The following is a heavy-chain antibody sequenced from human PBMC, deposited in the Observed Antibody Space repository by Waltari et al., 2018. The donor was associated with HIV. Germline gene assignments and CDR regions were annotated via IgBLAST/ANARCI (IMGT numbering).Heavy chain of an antibody. CDR1: GYAIRSGFY. CDR3: ARAQENSGGLAFQL. V-gene: IGHV4-38-2*02. J-gene: IGHJ1*01. CDR2: MFHSGST. D-gene: IGHD2-15*01. Sequence: QVQLQESGPGLVRPSATLSLNCTVSGYAIRSGFYWAWRRRPRGKGLEWIGSMFHSGSTYYNPSLKSRVTMSIDVTKNRISLNLKSVTATDTALYYCARAQENSGGLAFQLWGLGTLVTVSS.